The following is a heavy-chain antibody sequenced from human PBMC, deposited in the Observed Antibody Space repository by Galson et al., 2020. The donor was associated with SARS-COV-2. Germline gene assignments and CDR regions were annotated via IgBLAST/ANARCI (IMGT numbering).Heavy chain of an antibody. D-gene: IGHD3-10*01. CDR3: ARALRGRITMVRGVTYGMDV. CDR1: GYTFTGYY. J-gene: IGHJ6*02. Sequence: GESLKISCKASGYTFTGYYMHWVRQAPGQGLEWMGWINPNSGGTNYAQKFQGWVTMTRDTSISTAYMELSRLRSADTAVYYCARALRGRITMVRGVTYGMDVGGQGTTVTVSS. V-gene: IGHV1-2*04. CDR2: INPNSGGT.